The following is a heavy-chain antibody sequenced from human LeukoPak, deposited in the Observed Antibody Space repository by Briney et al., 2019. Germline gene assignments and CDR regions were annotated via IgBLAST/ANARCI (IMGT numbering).Heavy chain of an antibody. CDR3: AKATYYDFWSGYHRNYYYGMDV. D-gene: IGHD3-3*01. CDR2: ISGSGGST. CDR1: GFTFSSYA. Sequence: GGSLRLSCAASGFTFSSYAMSWVRQAPGKGLEWVSAISGSGGSTYYADSVKGRFTISRDNSKNTLYLQMNSLRAEDTAVYYCAKATYYDFWSGYHRNYYYGMDVWGQGTTVTVSS. V-gene: IGHV3-23*01. J-gene: IGHJ6*02.